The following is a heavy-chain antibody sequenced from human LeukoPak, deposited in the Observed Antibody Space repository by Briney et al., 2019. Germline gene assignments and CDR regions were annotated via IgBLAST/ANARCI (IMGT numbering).Heavy chain of an antibody. CDR3: ASQRRIVVAETTFDY. V-gene: IGHV4-59*01. CDR1: GGSISPYY. Sequence: SETLSLTCTVSGGSISPYYWSWVRQPPGKGLEWIGYISYSGITDYNPSLKGRVTISVDTSKNQFSLKLSSVTAADTAVYYCASQRRIVVAETTFDYWGQGTLVTVSS. J-gene: IGHJ4*02. CDR2: ISYSGIT. D-gene: IGHD3-22*01.